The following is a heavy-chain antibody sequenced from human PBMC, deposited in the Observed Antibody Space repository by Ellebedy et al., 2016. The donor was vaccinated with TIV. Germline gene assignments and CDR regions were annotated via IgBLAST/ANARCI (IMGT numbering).Heavy chain of an antibody. CDR1: RDSFSSNSAV. J-gene: IGHJ6*02. D-gene: IGHD6-13*01. CDR2: TYYRSKGDN. CDR3: ARRSSRNVMDV. Sequence: MPSETLSLTCAISRDSFSSNSAVWKWIRQCTSRGLEWLGRTYYRSKGDNDYAVSVKSRITINPDTSKNQFSLQLNSVTPEDTAVYYCARRSSRNVMDVWGQGTTVTVSS. V-gene: IGHV6-1*01.